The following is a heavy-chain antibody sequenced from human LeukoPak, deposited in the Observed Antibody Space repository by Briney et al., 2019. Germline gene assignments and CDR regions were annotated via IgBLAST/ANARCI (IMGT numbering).Heavy chain of an antibody. CDR3: ARDKNLGAGSSWDFDY. Sequence: QPGGSLRLSCETSGFSFSSYSMNWVRQAPGKGLEWVSYIRSSGAMIYYADSVKGRFTISRDNAKKSVYLQMNSLRDEDTAVYYCARDKNLGAGSSWDFDYWGQGTLVTVSS. J-gene: IGHJ4*02. CDR2: IRSSGAMI. V-gene: IGHV3-48*02. D-gene: IGHD6-13*01. CDR1: GFSFSSYS.